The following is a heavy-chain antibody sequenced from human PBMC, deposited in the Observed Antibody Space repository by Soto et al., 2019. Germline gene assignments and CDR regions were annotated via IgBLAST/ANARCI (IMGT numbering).Heavy chain of an antibody. J-gene: IGHJ4*02. CDR3: ARDHNSFYDTSGYYPYFDY. CDR2: IYYSGST. D-gene: IGHD3-22*01. CDR1: VGSVNTAPYG. V-gene: IGHV4-61*01. Sequence: SPETLSLTCTFSVGSVNTAPYGWSWIRQPPGKGMEWIGYIYYSGSTNYNPSLKSRVSISLDTSKNQFSLNLSSVTAADTAVYFCARDHNSFYDTSGYYPYFDYWGQGTMVTVSS.